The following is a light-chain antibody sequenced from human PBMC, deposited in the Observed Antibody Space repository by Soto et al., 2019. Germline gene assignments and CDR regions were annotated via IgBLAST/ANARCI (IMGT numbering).Light chain of an antibody. CDR3: QQYDSYSWT. J-gene: IGKJ1*01. Sequence: DIQMTQSPSTLSASAGDPVTITCRASQSISTFLAWYQQKPGKAPKLLIFDASSLKSGVPSRFSGSGSGTEFTLTISSLQPDDFATYYCQQYDSYSWTFGQGTKVEIK. CDR1: QSISTF. V-gene: IGKV1-5*01. CDR2: DAS.